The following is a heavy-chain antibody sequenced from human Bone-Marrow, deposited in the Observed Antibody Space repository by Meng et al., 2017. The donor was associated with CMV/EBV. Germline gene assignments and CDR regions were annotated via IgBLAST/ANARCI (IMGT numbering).Heavy chain of an antibody. CDR2: ISGSGGST. J-gene: IGHJ4*02. CDR1: GFTFSSDA. Sequence: GESLKISCAASGFTFSSDAMSWVRQAPGKGLDWVSSISGSGGSTYYADSVKGRFTISRDNSKNTLYLQMNSLRAEDTAVYYCAKYGDGYNCDYWGQGTLVPVSS. CDR3: AKYGDGYNCDY. D-gene: IGHD5-24*01. V-gene: IGHV3-23*01.